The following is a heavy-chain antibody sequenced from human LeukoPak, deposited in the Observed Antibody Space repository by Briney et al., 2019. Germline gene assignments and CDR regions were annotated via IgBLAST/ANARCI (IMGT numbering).Heavy chain of an antibody. V-gene: IGHV3-15*01. CDR2: IKSKSAGETK. D-gene: IGHD3-10*01. J-gene: IGHJ2*01. CDR3: TDVGGGLL. CDR1: GFTFSYVW. Sequence: PGGSLRLSCATSGFTFSYVWMSWVRQAPGKGLEWVGRIKSKSAGETKEYAAPVKGRFTISRDDSKNTVYLQMNSLKIEDTAMYYCTDVGGGLLWGRGTLVTVSS.